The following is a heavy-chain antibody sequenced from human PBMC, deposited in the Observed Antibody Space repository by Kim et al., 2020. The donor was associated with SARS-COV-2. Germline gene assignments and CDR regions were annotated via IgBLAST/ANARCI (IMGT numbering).Heavy chain of an antibody. CDR2: T. CDR3: ERGRINYYCMDV. V-gene: IGHV3-53*01. Sequence: TYYADSVKGRFTLSRGTSKTTQYLQMNGLGAEDTAVYYWERGRINYYCMDVWGQGTTVTVSS. J-gene: IGHJ6*02.